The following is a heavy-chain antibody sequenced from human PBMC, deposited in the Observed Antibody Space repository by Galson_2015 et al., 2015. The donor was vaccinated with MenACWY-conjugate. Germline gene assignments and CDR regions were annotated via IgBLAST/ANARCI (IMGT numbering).Heavy chain of an antibody. V-gene: IGHV3-74*03. Sequence: SLRLSCAASGFTFSSYWMHWVRQAPGKGLVWVSRINTDESITTYADSVKGRFTISKDNAKNTLYLQMNSLRAEDTAVYYCARELRICWSFDLRVRGPLLRVSS. D-gene: IGHD2/OR15-2a*01. CDR2: INTDESIT. CDR3: ARELRICWSFDL. CDR1: GFTFSSYW. J-gene: IGHJ2*01.